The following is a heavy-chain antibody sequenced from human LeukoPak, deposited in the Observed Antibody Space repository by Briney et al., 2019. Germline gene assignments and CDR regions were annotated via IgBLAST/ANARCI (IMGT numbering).Heavy chain of an antibody. D-gene: IGHD3-22*01. V-gene: IGHV3-21*01. J-gene: IGHJ4*02. Sequence: GGPLRLSCAASGFTFSSYSMNWVRQAPGKGLEWVSSISSSSSYIYYADSVKGRFTISRDNAKNSLYLQMNSLRAEDTAVYYCARDLTVDSSGYLTVDYWGQGTLVTVSS. CDR2: ISSSSSYI. CDR1: GFTFSSYS. CDR3: ARDLTVDSSGYLTVDY.